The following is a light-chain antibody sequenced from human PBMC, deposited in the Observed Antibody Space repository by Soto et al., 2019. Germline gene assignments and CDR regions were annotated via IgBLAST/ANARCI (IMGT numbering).Light chain of an antibody. CDR2: AAS. CDR3: QQYNKWPPYT. J-gene: IGKJ2*01. Sequence: EIVLTQSPATLSLSPGERATLSCRASQSVSSNLAWYQQKPGQPPRLLIYAASTRATGVPARFSGSGSGTEFTLTISSLQSEDFAVYFCQQYNKWPPYTFGQGTKVDIK. CDR1: QSVSSN. V-gene: IGKV3-15*01.